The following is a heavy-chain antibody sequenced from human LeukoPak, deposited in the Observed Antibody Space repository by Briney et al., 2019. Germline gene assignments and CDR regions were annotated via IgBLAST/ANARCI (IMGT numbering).Heavy chain of an antibody. D-gene: IGHD3-10*01. CDR2: ISGSGGST. CDR1: GFTFSSYA. J-gene: IGHJ6*04. Sequence: GGSLRLSSAASGFTFSSYAMSWVRQAPGKGLEWVSAISGSGGSTYYADSVKGRFTISRDNSKDTLYLQMNSLRAEDTAVYYCAKDLWFGEPTDGMDVWGKGTTVTVSS. V-gene: IGHV3-23*01. CDR3: AKDLWFGEPTDGMDV.